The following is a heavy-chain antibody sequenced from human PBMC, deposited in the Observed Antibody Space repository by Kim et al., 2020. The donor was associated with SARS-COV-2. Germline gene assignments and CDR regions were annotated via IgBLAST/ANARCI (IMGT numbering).Heavy chain of an antibody. D-gene: IGHD5-18*01. CDR1: GFTFSSYW. CDR3: ARTWTQLWPLDP. J-gene: IGHJ5*02. V-gene: IGHV3-74*01. CDR2: IHSDGSST. Sequence: GGSLRLSCAASGFTFSSYWMHWVRQAPVKGLVWVSRIHSDGSSTSYADSVKGRFTISRDNAKNTLYVQMNSLRAEDTAVYYCARTWTQLWPLDPWGQGTLVTVSS.